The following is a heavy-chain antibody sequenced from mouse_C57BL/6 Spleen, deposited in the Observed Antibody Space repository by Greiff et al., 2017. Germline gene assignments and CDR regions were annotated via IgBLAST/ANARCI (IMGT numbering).Heavy chain of an antibody. CDR3: ARFSYDYDIYYAMDY. CDR2: IYPRDGST. CDR1: GYTFTSYD. Sequence: VKLQESGPELVKPGASVKLSCKASGYTFTSYDINWVKQRPGQGLEWIGWIYPRDGSTKYNEKFKGKATLTVDTSSSTAYMELHSLTSEDSAVYFCARFSYDYDIYYAMDYWGQGTSVTVSS. J-gene: IGHJ4*01. V-gene: IGHV1-85*01. D-gene: IGHD2-4*01.